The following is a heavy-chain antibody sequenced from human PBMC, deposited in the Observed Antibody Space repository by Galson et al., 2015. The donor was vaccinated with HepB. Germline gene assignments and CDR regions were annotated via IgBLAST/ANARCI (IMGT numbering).Heavy chain of an antibody. Sequence: SLRLSCAASGFTVSSNYMSWVRQAPGKGLEWVSVIYSGGSTYYADSVKGRFTISRDNSKNTLYLQMNSLRAEDTAVYYCARGRDYYDSSGFKRRGWYFDLWGRGTLVTVSS. CDR1: GFTVSSNY. V-gene: IGHV3-66*01. CDR3: ARGRDYYDSSGFKRRGWYFDL. CDR2: IYSGGST. D-gene: IGHD3-22*01. J-gene: IGHJ2*01.